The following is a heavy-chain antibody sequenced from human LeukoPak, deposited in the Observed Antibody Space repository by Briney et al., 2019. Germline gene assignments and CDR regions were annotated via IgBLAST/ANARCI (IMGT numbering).Heavy chain of an antibody. V-gene: IGHV3-11*04. CDR2: ISSSGSTI. D-gene: IGHD3-22*01. Sequence: PGGSLRLSCAASGLTFSDYYMSWIRQAPGKGLEWVSYISSSGSTIYYADSVKGRFTISRDNAKNSLYLQMNSLRAEDTAVYYCARDISYYYDSSGDYWGQGTLVTVSS. CDR3: ARDISYYYDSSGDY. J-gene: IGHJ4*02. CDR1: GLTFSDYY.